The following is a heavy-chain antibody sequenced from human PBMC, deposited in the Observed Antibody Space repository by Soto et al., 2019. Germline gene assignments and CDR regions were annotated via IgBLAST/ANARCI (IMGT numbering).Heavy chain of an antibody. CDR2: INPNSGGT. CDR3: ASDLMGFCSGGSCYSLSAYYYYGMDV. J-gene: IGHJ6*02. D-gene: IGHD2-15*01. Sequence: ASVKVSCKASGYTFTGYYMHWVRQAPGQGLEWMGWINPNSGGTNYAQKFQGWVTMTRDTSISTAYMELGRLRSDDTAVYYCASDLMGFCSGGSCYSLSAYYYYGMDVWGQGTTVTVSS. V-gene: IGHV1-2*04. CDR1: GYTFTGYY.